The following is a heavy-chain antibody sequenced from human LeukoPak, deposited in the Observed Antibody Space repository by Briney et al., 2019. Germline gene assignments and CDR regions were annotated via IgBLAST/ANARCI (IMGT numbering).Heavy chain of an antibody. CDR1: GFTFEEYG. CDR2: SNWNGGST. D-gene: IGHD3-22*01. CDR3: ARMYYYDSSGYLDY. Sequence: RGGSLRLFCAASGFTFEEYGVIGLPQAPGKGLEGVSGSNWNGGSTGYADSMKGRFTTSRDNAKNSLYLQMNSLRAEDTALYYCARMYYYDSSGYLDYWGQGTLVTVSP. J-gene: IGHJ4*02. V-gene: IGHV3-20*04.